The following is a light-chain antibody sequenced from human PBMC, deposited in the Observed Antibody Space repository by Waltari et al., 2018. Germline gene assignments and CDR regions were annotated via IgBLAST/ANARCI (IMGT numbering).Light chain of an antibody. CDR3: QQYNHWPPST. V-gene: IGKV3-15*01. J-gene: IGKJ1*01. CDR2: GAS. Sequence: EIVMTQSPATLSVSPGERATLYCRASQSVANHLAWYQHNPGQPPRLLICGASTRATGIPGRFSGSGSGTEFTLTISGLQSEDFALYYCQQYNHWPPSTFGQGTKVEIK. CDR1: QSVANH.